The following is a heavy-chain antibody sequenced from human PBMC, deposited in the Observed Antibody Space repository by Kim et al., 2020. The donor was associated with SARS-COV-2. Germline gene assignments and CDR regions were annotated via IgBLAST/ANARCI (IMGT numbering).Heavy chain of an antibody. Sequence: SETLSLTCTVSGDTISGYYWSWIRQPAGKGLEWIGRIHTSGKTNYNPSLESRVTMSVDTSKNHFSLKLVSVTAADAAVDYCGRARIMWFEEAFAADTFDIWGAGDVATVSS. D-gene: IGHD3-10*01. V-gene: IGHV4-4*07. J-gene: IGHJ3*02. CDR3: GRARIMWFEEAFAADTFDI. CDR2: IHTSGKT. CDR1: GDTISGYY.